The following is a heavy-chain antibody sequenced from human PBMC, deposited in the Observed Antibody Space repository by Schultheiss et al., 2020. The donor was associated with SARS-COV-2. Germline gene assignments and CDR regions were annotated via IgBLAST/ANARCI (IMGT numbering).Heavy chain of an antibody. J-gene: IGHJ4*02. CDR1: GGSVSSGSYY. V-gene: IGHV4-39*01. D-gene: IGHD3-3*01. CDR2: IYYSGST. Sequence: SETLSLTCTVSGGSVSSGSYYWGWIRQPPGKGLEWIGSIYYSGSTYYNPSLKSRVTISVDTSKNQFSLKLSSVTAADTAVYYCAAQRYDFWSGYDGYFDYWGQGTLVTVSS. CDR3: AAQRYDFWSGYDGYFDY.